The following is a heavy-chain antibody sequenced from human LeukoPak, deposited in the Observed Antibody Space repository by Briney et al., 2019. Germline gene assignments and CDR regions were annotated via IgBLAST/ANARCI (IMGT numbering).Heavy chain of an antibody. V-gene: IGHV3-30*02. J-gene: IGHJ4*02. CDR3: AKDPLYSSGWSYFDY. D-gene: IGHD6-19*01. Sequence: PGGSLRLSCAASGFTFSSYGMHWVRQAPGKGLEWVAFIRYDGSNKYYADSVKGRFTISRDNSKNTLYLQMNSLRAEDTAVYYCAKDPLYSSGWSYFDYWGQGTLVTVSS. CDR1: GFTFSSYG. CDR2: IRYDGSNK.